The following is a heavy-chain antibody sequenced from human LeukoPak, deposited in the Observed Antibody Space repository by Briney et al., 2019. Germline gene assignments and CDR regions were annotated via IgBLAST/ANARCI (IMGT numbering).Heavy chain of an antibody. D-gene: IGHD3-22*01. CDR1: GYTFTGYY. V-gene: IGHV1-2*02. CDR3: AREGYYDSSSYRDAFDI. Sequence: ASVKVSCKASGYTFTGYYMHWVRQAPGQGLEWMGWINPNSGGTNYAQKFQGRVTMTRDTSISTAYMELSRLRSDDTAVYYCAREGYYDSSSYRDAFDIWGQGTMVTVSS. J-gene: IGHJ3*02. CDR2: INPNSGGT.